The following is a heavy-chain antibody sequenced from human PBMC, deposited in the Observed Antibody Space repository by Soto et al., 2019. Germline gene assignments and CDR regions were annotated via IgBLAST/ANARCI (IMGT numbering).Heavy chain of an antibody. V-gene: IGHV1-18*01. CDR2: ISAYNGNT. Sequence: QVQLVQSGAEVKKPGASVKVSCKASGYTFTSYGISWVRQAPGQGLEWMGWISAYNGNTNYAQKLQGRVTMTTDRSTSAAYMELRSLRSDDTSVYYCARDRGAYGMDVWGQGTTVTVSS. CDR1: GYTFTSYG. J-gene: IGHJ6*02. CDR3: ARDRGAYGMDV.